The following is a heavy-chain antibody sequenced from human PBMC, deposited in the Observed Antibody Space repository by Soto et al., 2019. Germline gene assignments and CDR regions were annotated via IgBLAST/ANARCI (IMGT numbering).Heavy chain of an antibody. CDR1: SGSVSTYY. D-gene: IGHD1-26*01. J-gene: IGHJ4*02. CDR3: ARSGGSYNFDS. Sequence: SETLSLTCTVSSGSVSTYYWSWIRQPAGKGLEWIGRIFINGNTNYNPSLRSRVTMSVDTSKGQFSLNLTSVTAADTAVYFCARSGGSYNFDSWGQGILVTVSS. CDR2: IFINGNT. V-gene: IGHV4-4*07.